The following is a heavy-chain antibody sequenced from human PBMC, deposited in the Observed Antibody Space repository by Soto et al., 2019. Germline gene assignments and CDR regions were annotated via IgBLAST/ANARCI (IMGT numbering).Heavy chain of an antibody. J-gene: IGHJ6*02. V-gene: IGHV1-58*01. Sequence: SVKVSFKASGFTFTSSAVQWVRQARGQRLEWIGWIVVGSGNTNYAQKFQERVTITRDMSTSTAYMELSSLRSEDTAVYYCAAEDGYSYGPYGMDVWGQGTTVTVSS. D-gene: IGHD5-18*01. CDR3: AAEDGYSYGPYGMDV. CDR2: IVVGSGNT. CDR1: GFTFTSSA.